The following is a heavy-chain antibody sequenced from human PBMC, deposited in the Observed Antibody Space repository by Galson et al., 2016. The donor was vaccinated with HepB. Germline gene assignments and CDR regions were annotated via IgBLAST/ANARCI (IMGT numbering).Heavy chain of an antibody. V-gene: IGHV3-74*01. CDR2: INSDESNR. Sequence: SLRLSCAASGFTFSSYWMHWVRQAPGKGLVWVSRINSDESNRNYADSVKGRFTISRDNAKNTLYLQMNSLRAEDTAVYYCARGGGYYYFDYWGQGNLVTVSS. D-gene: IGHD2-21*01. CDR3: ARGGGYYYFDY. CDR1: GFTFSSYW. J-gene: IGHJ4*02.